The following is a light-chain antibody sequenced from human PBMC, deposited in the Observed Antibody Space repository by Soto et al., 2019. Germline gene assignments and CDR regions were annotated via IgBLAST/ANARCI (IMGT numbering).Light chain of an antibody. CDR2: GAS. J-gene: IGKJ4*01. CDR3: QQYNNWPLT. Sequence: EIVLTQSPGTLSLSPGERATLPCRASQSVSNNYLAWYQQKPGQAPRLVIYGASSRATGIPDRFSGSGSGTDFTLTISSLLSEDFAVYSCQQYNNWPLTFGGGTKVDIK. V-gene: IGKV3-20*01. CDR1: QSVSNNY.